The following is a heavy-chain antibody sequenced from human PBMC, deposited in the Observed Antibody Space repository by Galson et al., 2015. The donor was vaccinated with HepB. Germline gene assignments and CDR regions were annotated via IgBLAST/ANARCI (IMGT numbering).Heavy chain of an antibody. V-gene: IGHV4-34*01. CDR3: AREAVGITILALAR. D-gene: IGHD3-3*01. Sequence: SETLSLTCAVYGGSFSGYYWSWIRQSPGKGLEWIGEINHRGSTNYNPSLKSRVTISVDTSKNQFSLKLSSVTAADTAVYYCAREAVGITILALARGGQGTLVTVSS. CDR2: INHRGST. J-gene: IGHJ4*02. CDR1: GGSFSGYY.